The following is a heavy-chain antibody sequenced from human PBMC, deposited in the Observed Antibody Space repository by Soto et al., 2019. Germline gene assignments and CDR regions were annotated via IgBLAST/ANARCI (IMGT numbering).Heavy chain of an antibody. J-gene: IGHJ4*02. Sequence: GGSLRLSCAASGFTFSSYAMHWVRQAPGKGLEWVAVISYDGSNKYYADSVKGRFTISRDNSKNTLYLQMNSLRAEDTAVYYCARVPNGSGSYFPYWGQGTLVTVSS. D-gene: IGHD3-10*01. CDR3: ARVPNGSGSYFPY. V-gene: IGHV3-30-3*01. CDR1: GFTFSSYA. CDR2: ISYDGSNK.